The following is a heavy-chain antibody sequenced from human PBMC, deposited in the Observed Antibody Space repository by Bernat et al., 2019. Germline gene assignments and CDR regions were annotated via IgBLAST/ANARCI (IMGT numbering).Heavy chain of an antibody. CDR1: GFTFSSYA. V-gene: IGHV3-30-3*01. D-gene: IGHD3-3*01. CDR2: ISYDGSNK. CDR3: AGDFVEGGYHLD. Sequence: QVQLVESGGGVVQPGRSLRLSCVASGFTFSSYAMHWVRQAPGKGLEWVAVISYDGSNKYYADSVQGRFTVSRDNSKNTLYMHMNSLRAGDTAVYYCAGDFVEGGYHLDWGQGTLVTVSS. J-gene: IGHJ4*02.